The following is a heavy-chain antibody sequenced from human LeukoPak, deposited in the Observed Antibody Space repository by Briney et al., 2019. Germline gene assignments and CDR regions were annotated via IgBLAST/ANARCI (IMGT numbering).Heavy chain of an antibody. J-gene: IGHJ6*02. CDR3: AREGSYCSGGSCYSNNMDV. Sequence: PETLSLTCAVYGGSFSGYYWSWIRQPPGKGLEWIGEINHSGSTNYNPSLKSRVTISVDTSKNQFSLKLSSVTAADTAVYYCAREGSYCSGGSCYSNNMDVWGQGTTVTVSS. CDR2: INHSGST. D-gene: IGHD2-15*01. V-gene: IGHV4-34*01. CDR1: GGSFSGYY.